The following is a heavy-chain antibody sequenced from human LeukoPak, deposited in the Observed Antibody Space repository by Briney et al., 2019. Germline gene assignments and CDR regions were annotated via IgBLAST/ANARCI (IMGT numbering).Heavy chain of an antibody. D-gene: IGHD2-15*01. CDR1: VYTFTGYY. Sequence: ASVKVSCKASVYTFTGYYMHWVRPAPGQGLEWMGRINPNSGGTNYAQKFQARVTMTRDTSISTAYMELSRLRSDDTAVYYCARDFPYCRGRSCYSIIDYWGEGTLVTVSS. CDR3: ARDFPYCRGRSCYSIIDY. CDR2: INPNSGGT. V-gene: IGHV1-2*06. J-gene: IGHJ4*02.